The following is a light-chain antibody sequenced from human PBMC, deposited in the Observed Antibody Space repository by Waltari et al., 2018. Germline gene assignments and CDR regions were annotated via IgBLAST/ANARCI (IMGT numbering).Light chain of an antibody. Sequence: DIVMTQSPASLAVSLGERATINCKSSQSVLYSSNNKNYLAWYQQKPGQPPKLLIYWASTRESGVPDRFSGSGSGTDFTLTISSLQAEDVAVYYCQQYYSTPTFGGGTKVEIK. J-gene: IGKJ4*01. V-gene: IGKV4-1*01. CDR1: QSVLYSSNNKNY. CDR3: QQYYSTPT. CDR2: WAS.